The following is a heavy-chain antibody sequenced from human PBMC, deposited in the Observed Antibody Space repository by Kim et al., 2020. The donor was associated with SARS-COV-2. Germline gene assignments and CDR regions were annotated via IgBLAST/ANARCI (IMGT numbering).Heavy chain of an antibody. V-gene: IGHV4-39*07. CDR3: WRGGYSYGTLLYYFEN. CDR1: GGSISSSSYY. Sequence: SETLSLTCTVSGGSISSSSYYWGWIRQPPGKGLEWIGSIYHSGNTYYNPSLKSRVTISVDTSKNQFSLKLSSVTAADTAVYYCWRGGYSYGTLLYYFENWGQGTLVTVSS. D-gene: IGHD5-18*01. J-gene: IGHJ4*02. CDR2: IYHSGNT.